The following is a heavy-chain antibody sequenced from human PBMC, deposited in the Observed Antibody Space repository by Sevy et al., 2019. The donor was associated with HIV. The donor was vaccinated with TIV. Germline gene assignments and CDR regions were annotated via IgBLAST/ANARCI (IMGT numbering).Heavy chain of an antibody. V-gene: IGHV4-34*01. Sequence: SETLSLTCVLYGGSFSGYYWSWIRQPPGKGLEWIGEINYSGYTNYNPSLKSRVTISIDTSTNQFSLRLSSVTAADTAVYYCARCTAGYCSGGSCYSPFDPWGQGALVTVSS. CDR2: INYSGYT. CDR1: GGSFSGYY. CDR3: ARCTAGYCSGGSCYSPFDP. J-gene: IGHJ5*02. D-gene: IGHD2-15*01.